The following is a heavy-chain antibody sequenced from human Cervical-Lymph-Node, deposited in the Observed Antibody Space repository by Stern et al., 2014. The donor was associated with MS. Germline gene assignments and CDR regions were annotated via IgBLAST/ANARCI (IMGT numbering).Heavy chain of an antibody. J-gene: IGHJ4*02. CDR2: VSNEGSKQ. V-gene: IGHV3-30-3*01. D-gene: IGHD2-15*01. Sequence: QVQLVQSGGGVVQPGRSLRLSCAASGFIFRNYALHWVRQAPGKGLDWVAFVSNEGSKQFYADSVKGRFTISRDNANNTLYLQMNSLRPEDTAVYYCGRDTCRGGGCYFRYWGQGSLITVSS. CDR1: GFIFRNYA. CDR3: GRDTCRGGGCYFRY.